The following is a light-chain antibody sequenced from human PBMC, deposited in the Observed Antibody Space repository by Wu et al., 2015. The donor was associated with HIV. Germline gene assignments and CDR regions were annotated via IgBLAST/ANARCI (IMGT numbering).Light chain of an antibody. CDR2: SAS. Sequence: EIVLTQSPDTLSVSPGETATLSCRSSQGVTVTGDDYVAWYQQKPGQPPRLLIHSASTRATGIPDRFSGRGSGTEFTLTIDKVEPDDFAIYHCQQYGGSSPTFGQGTRL. CDR3: QQYGGSSPT. V-gene: IGKV3-20*01. J-gene: IGKJ5*01. CDR1: QGVTVTGDDY.